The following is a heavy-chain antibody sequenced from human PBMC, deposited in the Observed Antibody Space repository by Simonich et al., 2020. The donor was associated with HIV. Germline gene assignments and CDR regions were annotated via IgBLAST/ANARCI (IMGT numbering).Heavy chain of an antibody. D-gene: IGHD3-16*01. Sequence: QVQLVESGGGVVQPGRSLRLFCAASGFTFSSYAMHCVRQAPGKGLEWVTVISYYGSNKYYADSVKGRVTISRDNSKNTLYLQMNSLRAEDTAVYYCASGGSISSVWADDYWGQGTLVTVSS. CDR1: GFTFSSYA. V-gene: IGHV3-30*07. CDR2: ISYYGSNK. CDR3: ASGGSISSVWADDY. J-gene: IGHJ4*02.